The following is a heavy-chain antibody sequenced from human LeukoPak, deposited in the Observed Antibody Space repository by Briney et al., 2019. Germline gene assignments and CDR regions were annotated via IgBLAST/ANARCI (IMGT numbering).Heavy chain of an antibody. CDR1: GGSVTSHF. J-gene: IGHJ5*01. D-gene: IGHD3-10*01. CDR3: ARLVWLGESPGSWFDS. V-gene: IGHV4-59*02. Sequence: SETLSLTCSVSGGSVTSHFWSWIRQPPGKGLEWIGYIHYSGSTNYNPSLKSRVTISPDTSKNQLFLKLNSVTAADTAVYYCARLVWLGESPGSWFDSWGQGTLVTVSS. CDR2: IHYSGST.